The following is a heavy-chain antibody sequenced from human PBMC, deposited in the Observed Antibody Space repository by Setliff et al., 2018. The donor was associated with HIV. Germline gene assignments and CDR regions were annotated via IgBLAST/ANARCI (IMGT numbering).Heavy chain of an antibody. J-gene: IGHJ4*02. CDR1: GGSISSGGYY. Sequence: SETLSLTCTVSGGSISSGGYYWSWIRQHPGKGLEWIGYIYYSGSTYYNPSLKSRLTMSVDPSKNQLSLRLNSVTAADTAVYYCARGHPIVPTGLVSFYFDHWGQGTLVTVSS. CDR2: IYYSGST. V-gene: IGHV4-31*03. D-gene: IGHD2-2*01. CDR3: ARGHPIVPTGLVSFYFDH.